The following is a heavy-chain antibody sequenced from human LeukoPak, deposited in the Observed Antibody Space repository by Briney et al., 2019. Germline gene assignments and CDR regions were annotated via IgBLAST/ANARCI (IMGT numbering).Heavy chain of an antibody. CDR2: ISSSGSTI. Sequence: PGGSLRLCCAASGFTFSDYYMSWIRQAPGKGLEWVSYISSSGSTIYYADSVKGRFTISRDNAKNSLYLQMNSLRAEDTAVYYCARATRLYYDSSGYAYWGQGTLVTVSS. V-gene: IGHV3-11*01. D-gene: IGHD3-22*01. J-gene: IGHJ4*02. CDR1: GFTFSDYY. CDR3: ARATRLYYDSSGYAY.